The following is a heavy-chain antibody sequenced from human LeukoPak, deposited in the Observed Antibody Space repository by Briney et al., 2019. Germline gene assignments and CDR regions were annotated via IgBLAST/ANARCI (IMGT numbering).Heavy chain of an antibody. CDR2: IYYSGST. CDR1: GGSISSYY. J-gene: IGHJ4*02. CDR3: AREAAAGKYY. Sequence: SETLSLTCTVSGGSISSYYWSWIRQPPGKGLEWIGYIYYSGSTNYNPSLKSRVTISVDTSKNQFSLKLSSVTAADTAVYYCAREAAAGKYYWGQGTLVTVSS. V-gene: IGHV4-59*12. D-gene: IGHD6-13*01.